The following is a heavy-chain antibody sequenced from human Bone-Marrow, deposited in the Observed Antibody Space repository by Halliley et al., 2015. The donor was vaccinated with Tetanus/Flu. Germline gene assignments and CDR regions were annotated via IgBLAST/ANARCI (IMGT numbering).Heavy chain of an antibody. CDR1: GGSLSGYH. D-gene: IGHD2-21*01. J-gene: IGHJ6*02. CDR3: AGDLAAGAFSCYHDGMDV. V-gene: IGHV4-4*07. Sequence: TLSLTCSVSGGSLSGYHWSWVRQPPGKGLEWIAHIFLNGGTNYSPTLKSRLTMSVDTSKNQLSLRLSSVTAAGTAVYFCAGDLAAGAFSCYHDGMDVWGQGPTVSVSS. CDR2: IFLNGGT.